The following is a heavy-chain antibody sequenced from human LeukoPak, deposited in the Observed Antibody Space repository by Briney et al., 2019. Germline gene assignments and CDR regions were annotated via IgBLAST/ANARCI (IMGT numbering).Heavy chain of an antibody. V-gene: IGHV3-23*01. Sequence: GGSLRLSCAASRFTFSNFAMSWVRQAPGKGLEWVSAISGSGGSTYYADSVKGRSTISRDNSKNALFLQMNSLRAEDTAVYYCAKSGPYCSSTSCNYFDYWGQGTLVTVSS. CDR2: ISGSGGST. D-gene: IGHD2-2*01. J-gene: IGHJ4*02. CDR1: RFTFSNFA. CDR3: AKSGPYCSSTSCNYFDY.